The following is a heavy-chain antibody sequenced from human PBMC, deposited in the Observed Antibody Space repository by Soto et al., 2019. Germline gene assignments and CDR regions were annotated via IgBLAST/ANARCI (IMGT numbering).Heavy chain of an antibody. CDR1: GASISSYY. CDR2: VYYSGST. D-gene: IGHD1-1*01. Sequence: QVQLQESGPGLVKPSETLSLTYTVSGASISSYYWSWIRQPPGKGLEWIGYVYYSGSTNYNPSLKSRVTISVDTSKNQFSLKLSSVTAADTAMYYCARDTTPSLWGQGTLVTVSS. V-gene: IGHV4-59*01. J-gene: IGHJ4*02. CDR3: ARDTTPSL.